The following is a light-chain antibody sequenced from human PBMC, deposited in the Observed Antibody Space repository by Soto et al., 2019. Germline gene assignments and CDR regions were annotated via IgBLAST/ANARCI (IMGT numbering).Light chain of an antibody. V-gene: IGKV1-5*03. J-gene: IGKJ1*01. CDR2: TAS. CDR1: QSITRL. Sequence: DVHWTQSPSTLSAIVGDRVTIACRASQSITRLLAWYQQKPGKAPKLLISTASRLQPGVPSRFSGNGSETEFTLTISSLQPEDFATYYCQQYITYQWTFGQGTKV. CDR3: QQYITYQWT.